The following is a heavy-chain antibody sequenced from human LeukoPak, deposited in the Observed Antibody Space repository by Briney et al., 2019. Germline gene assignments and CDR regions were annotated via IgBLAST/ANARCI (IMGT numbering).Heavy chain of an antibody. J-gene: IGHJ3*02. D-gene: IGHD3-22*01. Sequence: ETLSLTCTVSGGSISSYYWSWIRQPPGKGREWIGYIYYSGSTNYNPSLKSRVTISVDTSKNQFSLKLSSVTAADTAVYYCARDSAYYYDSSGYDQRAFDIWGQGTMVTVSS. CDR3: ARDSAYYYDSSGYDQRAFDI. CDR2: IYYSGST. CDR1: GGSISSYY. V-gene: IGHV4-59*01.